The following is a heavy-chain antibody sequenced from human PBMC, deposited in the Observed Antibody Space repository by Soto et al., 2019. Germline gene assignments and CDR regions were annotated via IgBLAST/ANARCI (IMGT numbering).Heavy chain of an antibody. V-gene: IGHV3-33*01. Sequence: QVQLVESGGGVVQPGRSLRLSCAASGFTFSSYGMHWVRQAPGKGLEWVAVIWYDGSNKYYADSVKGRFTISRAIAKTTLYLEMNSLRAEDTAVYYCARVPGDLSSGGYDYWGQGTLVTVSS. CDR2: IWYDGSNK. D-gene: IGHD6-19*01. J-gene: IGHJ4*02. CDR3: ARVPGDLSSGGYDY. CDR1: GFTFSSYG.